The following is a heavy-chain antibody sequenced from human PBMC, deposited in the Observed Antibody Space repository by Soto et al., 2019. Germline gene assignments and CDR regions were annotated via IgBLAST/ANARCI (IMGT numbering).Heavy chain of an antibody. CDR3: AKQVADIVVVVAARPTVPWFDP. V-gene: IGHV3-23*01. Sequence: GGSLRLSCAASGFTFSSYAMSWVRQAPGKGLEWVSAISGSGGSTYYADSVKGRFTISRDNSKNTLYLQMNSLRAEDTAVYYCAKQVADIVVVVAARPTVPWFDPWGQGTLVTVSS. D-gene: IGHD2-15*01. CDR2: ISGSGGST. J-gene: IGHJ5*02. CDR1: GFTFSSYA.